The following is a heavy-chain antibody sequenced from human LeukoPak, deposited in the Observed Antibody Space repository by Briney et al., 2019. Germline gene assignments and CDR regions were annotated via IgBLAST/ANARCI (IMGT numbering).Heavy chain of an antibody. CDR3: ARDFRSADDGPSFDY. Sequence: PGGSLRLSCAASGXTVSSNYMSWVRQAPGKGLEWVSVIYSSGSTYYADSVKGRFTISRDSSKNTLSLQMNSLRAEDTAVYYCARDFRSADDGPSFDYWGQGTLVTVSS. D-gene: IGHD1-1*01. V-gene: IGHV3-66*01. J-gene: IGHJ4*02. CDR2: IYSSGST. CDR1: GXTVSSNY.